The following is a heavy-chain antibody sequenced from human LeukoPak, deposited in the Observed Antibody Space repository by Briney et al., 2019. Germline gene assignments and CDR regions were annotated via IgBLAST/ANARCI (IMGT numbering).Heavy chain of an antibody. Sequence: GGSLRLSCAASGFTFSSYAMSWVRQAPGKGLEWVSAISGSGGSTYYADSVKGRFTISRDNSKNTLYLQMNSLRAEDTAVYYCARVLKNYYGSGEYIWGQGTMVTVSS. CDR3: ARVLKNYYGSGEYI. J-gene: IGHJ3*02. CDR2: ISGSGGST. CDR1: GFTFSSYA. D-gene: IGHD3-10*01. V-gene: IGHV3-23*01.